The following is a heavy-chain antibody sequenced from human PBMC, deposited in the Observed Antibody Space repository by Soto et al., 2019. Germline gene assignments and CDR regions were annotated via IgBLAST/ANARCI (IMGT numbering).Heavy chain of an antibody. CDR1: GFTFSNYA. V-gene: IGHV3-23*01. CDR2: ISGSRGIT. Sequence: AGGSLRLSCAASGFTFSNYAMNWVRQAPGKGLEWVAAISGSRGITYYAESVKGRFTISRDNSNNTLSLQVNSLRAEDTAVYYCAKDRVSHDYYYYGMDVWGQGTTVTVSS. D-gene: IGHD2-21*01. J-gene: IGHJ6*02. CDR3: AKDRVSHDYYYYGMDV.